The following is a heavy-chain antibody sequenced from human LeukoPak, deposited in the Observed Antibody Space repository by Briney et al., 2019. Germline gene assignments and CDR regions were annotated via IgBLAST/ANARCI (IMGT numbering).Heavy chain of an antibody. Sequence: PGGSLRLSCAASGFTFSSYGMHWVRQAPGKGLEWVAVISYDGSNKYYADSVRGRFTISRDNSKNTLYLQMNSLRAEDTAVYYCAKSNIAAAGISDYYYGMDVWGQGTTVTVSS. CDR2: ISYDGSNK. V-gene: IGHV3-30*18. D-gene: IGHD6-13*01. J-gene: IGHJ6*02. CDR1: GFTFSSYG. CDR3: AKSNIAAAGISDYYYGMDV.